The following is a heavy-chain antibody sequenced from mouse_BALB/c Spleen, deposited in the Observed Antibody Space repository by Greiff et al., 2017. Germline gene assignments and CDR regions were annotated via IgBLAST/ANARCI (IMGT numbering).Heavy chain of an antibody. CDR3: ARGGGHRLAMDY. Sequence: QVHVKQSGPGLVAPSQSLSITCTVSGFSLTGYGVNWVRQPPGKGLEWLGMIWGDGSTDYNSALKSRLSISKDNSKSQVFLKMNSLQTDDTARYYCARGGGHRLAMDYWGQGTSVTVSS. CDR2: IWGDGST. J-gene: IGHJ4*01. CDR1: GFSLTGYG. D-gene: IGHD3-3*01. V-gene: IGHV2-6-7*01.